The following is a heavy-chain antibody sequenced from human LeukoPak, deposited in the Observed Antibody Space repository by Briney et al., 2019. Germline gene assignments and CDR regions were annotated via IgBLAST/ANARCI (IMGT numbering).Heavy chain of an antibody. V-gene: IGHV3-48*01. CDR1: GFTFSGYS. Sequence: PGGSLRLSCAASGFTFSGYSMNWVRQAPGKGLEWVSYISSSSSTIYYADSVKGRFTISRDNAKNSLYLQMNSLRAEDTAVYYCARVYSTTYGDYGDYWGQGTLVTVSS. CDR3: ARVYSTTYGDYGDY. D-gene: IGHD2-15*01. J-gene: IGHJ4*02. CDR2: ISSSSSTI.